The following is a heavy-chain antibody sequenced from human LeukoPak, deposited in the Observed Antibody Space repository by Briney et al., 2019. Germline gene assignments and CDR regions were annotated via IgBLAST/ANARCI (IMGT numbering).Heavy chain of an antibody. Sequence: RGSLRLSCAASGFTFSSYSMNWVRQAPGKGLEWVSYISSSSSTIYYADSVKGRFTISRDNAKNSLYLQMNSLRAEDTAMYYCAREGYSYGYDAFDIWGQGTMVTVSS. V-gene: IGHV3-48*01. D-gene: IGHD5-18*01. CDR1: GFTFSSYS. CDR3: AREGYSYGYDAFDI. CDR2: ISSSSSTI. J-gene: IGHJ3*02.